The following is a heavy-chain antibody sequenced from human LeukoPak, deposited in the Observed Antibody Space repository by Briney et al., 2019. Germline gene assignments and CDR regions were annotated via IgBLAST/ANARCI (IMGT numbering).Heavy chain of an antibody. V-gene: IGHV1-18*01. CDR2: ISPYNGNT. Sequence: ASVKVSCKASGYTFISYGITWVRQAPGQGLEWMGWISPYNGNTNYAQKLQGRVTMTTDTSTSTAYMELRSLRSDDTAVYYCARDRNDFWSGPYDYWGQGTLVTVSS. CDR3: ARDRNDFWSGPYDY. CDR1: GYTFISYG. D-gene: IGHD3-3*01. J-gene: IGHJ4*02.